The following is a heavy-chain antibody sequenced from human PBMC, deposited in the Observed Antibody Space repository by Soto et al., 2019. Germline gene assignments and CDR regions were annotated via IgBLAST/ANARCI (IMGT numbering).Heavy chain of an antibody. Sequence: YLRLSCAASVFTFSTYGVNWVRQAPLKGLECLSYISCSGYTIYYADSVKGRSTIPRDNARNSLYLQMNSLRVEETAVYYCARSQGPYYGMDVWGQGTTVTVSS. V-gene: IGHV3-48*03. J-gene: IGHJ6*02. CDR1: VFTFSTYG. CDR2: ISCSGYTI. CDR3: ARSQGPYYGMDV.